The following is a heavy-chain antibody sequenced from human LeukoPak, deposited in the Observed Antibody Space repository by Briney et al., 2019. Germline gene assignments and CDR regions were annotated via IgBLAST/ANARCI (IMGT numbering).Heavy chain of an antibody. CDR1: GVSINSGSYY. CDR2: IYTGGNT. CDR3: VSGSLFDY. D-gene: IGHD1-26*01. J-gene: IGHJ4*02. V-gene: IGHV4-61*02. Sequence: SETLSLTCTVSGVSINSGSYYWGWLRQPAGKGLEWIGRIYTGGNTNYNPSLKSRITISVDTSKNQFSLKLSSLTAADTVVYYCVSGSLFDYWGQGTLVTVSS.